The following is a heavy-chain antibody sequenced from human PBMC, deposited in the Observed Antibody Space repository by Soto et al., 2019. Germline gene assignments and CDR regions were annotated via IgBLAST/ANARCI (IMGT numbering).Heavy chain of an antibody. D-gene: IGHD3-9*01. CDR3: ARAPERYFDWLVISVDGNWFDP. CDR1: GYTFTSYG. V-gene: IGHV1-18*01. J-gene: IGHJ5*02. CDR2: ISAYNGNT. Sequence: GASVKVSCKASGYTFTSYGISWVRQAPGQGLEWMGWISAYNGNTNYAQKLQGRVTMTTDTSTSTAYMELRSLRSDDTAVYYCARAPERYFDWLVISVDGNWFDPWGQGTLVTVSS.